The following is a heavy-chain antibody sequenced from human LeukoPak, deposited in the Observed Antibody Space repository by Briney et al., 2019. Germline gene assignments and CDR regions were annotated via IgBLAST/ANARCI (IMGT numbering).Heavy chain of an antibody. CDR1: GFTFRKHW. CDR2: IREDGNEK. D-gene: IGHD1-26*01. CDR3: VRDYRGGWNDY. J-gene: IGHJ4*02. Sequence: GGSLRLSCAATGFTFRKHWMSWVRQTVGKGLECVAKIREDGNEKHYVDSVKGRFTISRDNAKNSLFLQMNNLRVDDTAVYYCVRDYRGGWNDYWGQGTLVTVTS. V-gene: IGHV3-7*01.